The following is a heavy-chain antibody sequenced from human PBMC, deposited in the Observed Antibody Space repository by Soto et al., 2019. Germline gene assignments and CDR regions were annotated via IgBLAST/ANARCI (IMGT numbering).Heavy chain of an antibody. CDR3: AKDPSAMVRGSHYYYGMDV. J-gene: IGHJ6*02. CDR2: ISYDGSNK. V-gene: IGHV3-30*18. D-gene: IGHD3-10*01. Sequence: VQLVESGGGVVQPGRSLRLSCAASGFTFSSYGMHWVRQAPGKGLEWVAVISYDGSNKYYADSVKGRFTISRDNSKNTLYLQMNSLRAEDTAVYYCAKDPSAMVRGSHYYYGMDVWGQGTTVTVSS. CDR1: GFTFSSYG.